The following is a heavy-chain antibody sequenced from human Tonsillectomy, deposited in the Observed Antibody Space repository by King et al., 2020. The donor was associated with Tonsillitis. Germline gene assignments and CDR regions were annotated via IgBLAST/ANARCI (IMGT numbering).Heavy chain of an antibody. CDR1: GFTFRGAA. D-gene: IGHD4-17*01. Sequence: VQLVESGGDLVQPGGSLTLSCAASGFTFRGAALHWVRPASGKGLELVCLSRSKSKSYATVFAASLNGRVTVARDDSKQTAYLQVNSLKTEDTAVYYCTRGGDYDSGYYYGMDVWGQGTTVTVSS. CDR3: TRGGDYDSGYYYGMDV. V-gene: IGHV3-73*01. CDR2: SRSKSKSYAT. J-gene: IGHJ6*02.